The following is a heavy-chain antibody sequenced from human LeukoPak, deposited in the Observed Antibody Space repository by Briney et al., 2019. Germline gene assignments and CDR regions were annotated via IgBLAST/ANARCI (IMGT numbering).Heavy chain of an antibody. D-gene: IGHD6-13*01. V-gene: IGHV3-23*01. CDR2: ISGSGGST. J-gene: IGHJ4*02. CDR1: GFTFSSYA. Sequence: GGSLRLSCAASGFTFSSYAMSWVRQAPGKGLEWVSAISGSGGSTYYADSVKGRFTISRDNSKNTLYLQMNSLRAEDTAVYYCAKAGIAAPGTDYFDYWGQGTLVTVSS. CDR3: AKAGIAAPGTDYFDY.